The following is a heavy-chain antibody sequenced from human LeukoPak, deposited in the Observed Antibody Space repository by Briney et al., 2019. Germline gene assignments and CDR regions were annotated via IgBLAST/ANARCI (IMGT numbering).Heavy chain of an antibody. CDR3: ARDFRHLSEAPFYYFDY. D-gene: IGHD3-10*01. Sequence: GASVKVSCKASGGTFSSYAISWVRQAPGQGLEWMGRIIPILGIANYAQKFQGRVTITADKSTSTAYMELSSPRSEDTAVYYCARDFRHLSEAPFYYFDYWGQGTLVTVSS. V-gene: IGHV1-69*04. J-gene: IGHJ4*02. CDR1: GGTFSSYA. CDR2: IIPILGIA.